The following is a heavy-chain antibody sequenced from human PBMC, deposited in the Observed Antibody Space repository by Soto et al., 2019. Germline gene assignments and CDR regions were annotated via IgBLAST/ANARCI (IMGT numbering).Heavy chain of an antibody. Sequence: PGESLKISCKGSGYSFTSYWIGWVRQMPGKGLEWMGIIYPGDSDTRYSPSFQGQVTISADKSISTAYLQWSSLKASDTAMYYCARHRRGYSYGQYYYYGMDVWGQGTTVTVSS. CDR3: ARHRRGYSYGQYYYYGMDV. J-gene: IGHJ6*02. V-gene: IGHV5-51*01. CDR2: IYPGDSDT. D-gene: IGHD5-18*01. CDR1: GYSFTSYW.